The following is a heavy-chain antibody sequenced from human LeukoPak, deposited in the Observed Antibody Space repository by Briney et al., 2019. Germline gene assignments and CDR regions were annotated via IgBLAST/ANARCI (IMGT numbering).Heavy chain of an antibody. D-gene: IGHD5-18*01. V-gene: IGHV4-39*01. Sequence: PSETLSLTCTVSGGSISSSSYSWGWIRQPPGKGLEWIGSIYYSGSTYYNPSLKSRVTISVDTSKNQFSLKLSSVTAADTAVYYCARQQRGYSYGYWSYWGQGTLVTVSS. CDR1: GGSISSSSYS. CDR2: IYYSGST. CDR3: ARQQRGYSYGYWSY. J-gene: IGHJ4*02.